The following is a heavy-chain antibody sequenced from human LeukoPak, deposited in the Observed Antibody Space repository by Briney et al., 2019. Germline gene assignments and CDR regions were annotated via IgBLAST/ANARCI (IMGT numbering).Heavy chain of an antibody. CDR2: IYTSGST. Sequence: SQTLSLTCTVSGGSISSGSYYWSWIRQPAGKGLEWIGRIYTSGSTNYNPSLKSRVTISVDTSKNQFSLKLSSVTAADTAVYYCASSIVGVLGAFDYWGQGTLVTVSS. CDR1: GGSISSGSYY. J-gene: IGHJ4*02. V-gene: IGHV4-61*02. D-gene: IGHD1-26*01. CDR3: ASSIVGVLGAFDY.